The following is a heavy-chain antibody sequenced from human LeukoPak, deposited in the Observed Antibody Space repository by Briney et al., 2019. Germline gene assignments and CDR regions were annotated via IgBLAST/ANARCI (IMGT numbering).Heavy chain of an antibody. V-gene: IGHV1-2*02. J-gene: IGHJ4*02. CDR1: GYTFTGYY. Sequence: ASVKVSCKASGYTFTGYYMHWVRQAPGQGLEWMGWINPNSGGTNYAQKFQGRVTMTRDTSISTAYMELSRLRSDDTAVYYCARVLYSYGHAPSTVTTSDFDYWGQGTLVTVSS. D-gene: IGHD4-17*01. CDR2: INPNSGGT. CDR3: ARVLYSYGHAPSTVTTSDFDY.